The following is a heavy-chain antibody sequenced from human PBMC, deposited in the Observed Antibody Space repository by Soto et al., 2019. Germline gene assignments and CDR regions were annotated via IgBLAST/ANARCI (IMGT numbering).Heavy chain of an antibody. D-gene: IGHD3-9*01. CDR3: SHFDWLFPHKYPIYYMDV. CDR1: GFTFGDYA. Sequence: PGGSLRLSCTASGFTFGDYAMSWFRQAPGKGLEWVGFIRSKAYGGTTEYAASVKGRFTISRDDSKSIAYLQMNSLKTEDTAVYYCSHFDWLFPHKYPIYYMDVWGKGTTVTVSS. CDR2: IRSKAYGGTT. V-gene: IGHV3-49*03. J-gene: IGHJ6*03.